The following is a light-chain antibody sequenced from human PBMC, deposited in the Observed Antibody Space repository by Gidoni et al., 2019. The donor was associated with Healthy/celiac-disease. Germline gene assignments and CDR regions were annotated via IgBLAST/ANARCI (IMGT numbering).Light chain of an antibody. CDR3: QSYDSSLSGFYV. V-gene: IGLV1-40*01. CDR2: GNS. Sequence: QSVLMQPPPASWAPAPRVTIPCTGTSSNIGAGYDVHWYQQLPVTAPKPLIYGNSTRPAGVPDRFSGSKSGTSASLAITGLQAEDEADYYCQSYDSSLSGFYVFGTGTKVTVL. CDR1: SSNIGAGYD. J-gene: IGLJ1*01.